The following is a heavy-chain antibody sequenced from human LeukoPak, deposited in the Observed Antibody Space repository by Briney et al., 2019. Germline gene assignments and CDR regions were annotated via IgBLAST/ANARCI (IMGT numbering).Heavy chain of an antibody. V-gene: IGHV4-34*01. Sequence: SESLSLTCAVYGGSFNGYYWSWIRQPPGKGLEWIGEINHSGSTNYNPSLKSRVTISVDTSKNQFSLKLSSVTAADTAVYYCARESPTYYYDRSGYYFHYYYYMDVWGKGTTVTVSS. CDR2: INHSGST. CDR3: ARESPTYYYDRSGYYFHYYYYMDV. D-gene: IGHD3-22*01. J-gene: IGHJ6*03. CDR1: GGSFNGYY.